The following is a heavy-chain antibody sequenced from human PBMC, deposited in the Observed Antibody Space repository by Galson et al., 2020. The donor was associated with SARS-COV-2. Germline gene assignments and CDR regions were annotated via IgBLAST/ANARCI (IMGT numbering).Heavy chain of an antibody. CDR2: VYYSGRT. CDR1: GGSVSSSNYF. J-gene: IGHJ5*01. CDR3: ARLSPITIFGVAIRGWFDS. V-gene: IGHV4-39*01. D-gene: IGHD3-3*01. Sequence: SETLSLTCTVSGGSVSSSNYFWGWIRQSPGKGLEWIGSVYYSGRTYFHPSLKSRVTISVDTSKNQFSLKLSSVTAADTAVYYCARLSPITIFGVAIRGWFDSWGQGTLVTVSS.